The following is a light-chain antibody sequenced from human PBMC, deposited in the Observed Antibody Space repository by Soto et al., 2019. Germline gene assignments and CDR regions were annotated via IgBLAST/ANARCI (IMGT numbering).Light chain of an antibody. CDR3: QQYGGLPRT. CDR2: GAS. Sequence: ESVFTQSPGTLSLSPGERATLSCRASQSVSSSYLAWYQQKPGQAPRLLIYGASSRATGIPDRFSGSGSGTDFTLTISRLEPEDFAVYYCQQYGGLPRTFGQGTKVDIK. J-gene: IGKJ1*01. CDR1: QSVSSSY. V-gene: IGKV3-20*01.